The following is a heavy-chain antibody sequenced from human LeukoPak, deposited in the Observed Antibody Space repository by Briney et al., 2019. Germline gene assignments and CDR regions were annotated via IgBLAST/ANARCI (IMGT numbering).Heavy chain of an antibody. Sequence: GGSLRLSCAASGFTFSSYAMSWVRQAPGKGLDWVSSISDSGGSTYYPDSMKGRFTISRDNSKNTLYLQMNSLRAEDTAVYYCAKGQDGFFDYWGQGTLVTVSS. CDR1: GFTFSSYA. D-gene: IGHD4-17*01. CDR2: ISDSGGST. CDR3: AKGQDGFFDY. J-gene: IGHJ4*02. V-gene: IGHV3-23*01.